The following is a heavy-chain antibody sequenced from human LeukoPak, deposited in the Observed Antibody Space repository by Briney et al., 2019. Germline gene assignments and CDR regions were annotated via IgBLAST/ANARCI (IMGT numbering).Heavy chain of an antibody. J-gene: IGHJ4*02. CDR1: GYPFTGYY. Sequence: ASVKVSCKASGYPFTGYYMHWVRQAPGQGLEWMGWINPNSGGTNYAQKFQGRVTMTRDTSISTAYMELSRLRSGDTAVYYCARGVFRGSCYNYWGQGTLVTVSS. CDR2: INPNSGGT. CDR3: ARGVFRGSCYNY. V-gene: IGHV1-2*02. D-gene: IGHD2-15*01.